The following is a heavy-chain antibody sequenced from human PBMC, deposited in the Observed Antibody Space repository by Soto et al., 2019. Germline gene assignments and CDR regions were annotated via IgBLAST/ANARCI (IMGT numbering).Heavy chain of an antibody. CDR3: AKVRYSSPMGYYYGMDV. J-gene: IGHJ6*02. V-gene: IGHV1-69*01. D-gene: IGHD6-19*01. CDR1: RVAFSKFI. CDR2: IIPIFGTA. Sequence: QAQLEQSGGEVKKPGSSVKVSCKASRVAFSKFIVTWVRQAPGLGLEWVGGIIPIFGTANYAQKFQGRVTITADESTSTSYMEVNNLRSEDTDVYYCAKVRYSSPMGYYYGMDVWGQGTTVTVS.